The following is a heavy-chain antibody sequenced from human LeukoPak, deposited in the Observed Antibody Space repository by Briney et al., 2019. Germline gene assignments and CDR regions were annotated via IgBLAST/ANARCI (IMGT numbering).Heavy chain of an antibody. CDR1: GFPFNTYA. CDR2: ISRDGDNE. J-gene: IGHJ3*02. D-gene: IGHD3-16*01. CDR3: AKALTRWAFDM. V-gene: IGHV3-30*07. Sequence: GGSLRLSYAASGFPFNTYAMHWVRQAPGKGLEWVALISRDGDNEYYADSVKGRFTISRDNSKNTLYLQMDSLRAEDTAIYYCAKALTRWAFDMWGQGTMVTVSS.